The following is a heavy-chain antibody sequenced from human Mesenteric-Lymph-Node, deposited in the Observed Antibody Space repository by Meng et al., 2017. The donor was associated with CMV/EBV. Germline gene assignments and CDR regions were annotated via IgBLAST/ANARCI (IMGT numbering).Heavy chain of an antibody. J-gene: IGHJ4*02. CDR1: RYSISSGYY. CDR3: AGEMNDYWSGYHPFDY. V-gene: IGHV4-38-2*02. Sequence: SETLSLTCTVSRYSISSGYYWGWIRQPPGKGLEWIGSVYRSGSTYYNPSLKSRVTISVDTSTNQFFLNLTSVTATDTAVYYCAGEMNDYWSGYHPFDYWGQGTLVTVSS. CDR2: VYRSGST. D-gene: IGHD3-3*01.